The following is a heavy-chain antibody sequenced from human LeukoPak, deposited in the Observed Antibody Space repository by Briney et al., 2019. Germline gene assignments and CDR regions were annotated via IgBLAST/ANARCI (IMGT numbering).Heavy chain of an antibody. CDR1: GGSISSSSYY. D-gene: IGHD2-21*02. V-gene: IGHV4-39*01. Sequence: SETLSLTCTVSGGSISSSSYYWGWIRQPPGKGLEWIGSIYYSGSTYYNPSLKSRVTISVDTSKNQFSLKLSSVTAADTAVYYCSYCGGDCYSIDAFDIWGQGTMVTVSS. CDR2: IYYSGST. J-gene: IGHJ3*02. CDR3: SYCGGDCYSIDAFDI.